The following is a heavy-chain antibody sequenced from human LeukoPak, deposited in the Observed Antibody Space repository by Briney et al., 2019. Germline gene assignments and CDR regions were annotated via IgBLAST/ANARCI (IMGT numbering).Heavy chain of an antibody. Sequence: ASVKVSCKASGYTFTSYYMHWVRQAPGQGLEWMGIINPSGGSTSYAQKFQGRVTMTRNTSISTAYMELSSLRSDDTAVYYCARDVYYDSSGYYYDWFDPWGQGTLVTVSS. CDR2: INPSGGST. CDR1: GYTFTSYY. D-gene: IGHD3-22*01. CDR3: ARDVYYDSSGYYYDWFDP. V-gene: IGHV1-46*01. J-gene: IGHJ5*02.